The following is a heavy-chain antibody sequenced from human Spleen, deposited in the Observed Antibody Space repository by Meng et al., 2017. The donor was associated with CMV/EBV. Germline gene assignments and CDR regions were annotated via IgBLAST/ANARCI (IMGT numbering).Heavy chain of an antibody. CDR3: ARDRGNDGFDV. CDR1: GGSISSCSYY. D-gene: IGHD3-10*01. J-gene: IGHJ3*01. V-gene: IGHV4-39*07. CDR2: IYYSENT. Sequence: SETLSLTCTVSGGSISSCSYYWGWIRQPPGKGLEWIGSIYYSENTFYNPSLKSRVTISLDTSKNHFSLKLTSVTAADTAVYYCARDRGNDGFDVWGQGTLVTVSS.